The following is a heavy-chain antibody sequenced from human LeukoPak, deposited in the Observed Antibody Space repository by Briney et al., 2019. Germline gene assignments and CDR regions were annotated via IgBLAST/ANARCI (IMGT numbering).Heavy chain of an antibody. CDR3: ARDRWFGEYYYYGMDV. CDR1: GFTFSNYW. J-gene: IGHJ6*04. CDR2: ISSSSSYI. Sequence: GGSLRLSCAASGFTFSNYWMHWVRQVPGKGLEWVSSISSSSSYIYYADSVKGRFTISRDNAKNSLYLQMNSLRAEDTAVYYCARDRWFGEYYYYGMDVWGKGTTVTVSS. D-gene: IGHD3-10*01. V-gene: IGHV3-21*01.